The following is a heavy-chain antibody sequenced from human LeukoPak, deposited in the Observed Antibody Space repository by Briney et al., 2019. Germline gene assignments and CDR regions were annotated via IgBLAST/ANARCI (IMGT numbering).Heavy chain of an antibody. D-gene: IGHD3-22*01. CDR1: GFTFSSYA. V-gene: IGHV3-23*01. CDR3: AKISYDSSGYYYLDY. J-gene: IGHJ4*02. CDR2: IIGSGDST. Sequence: PGGSLRLSCAASGFTFSSYAMSWVRQAPGKGLEWVSAIIGSGDSTYYAESVKGRFTISRDNSKNTLYLQMNSLRAEDTAVYYCAKISYDSSGYYYLDYWGQGTLVTVSS.